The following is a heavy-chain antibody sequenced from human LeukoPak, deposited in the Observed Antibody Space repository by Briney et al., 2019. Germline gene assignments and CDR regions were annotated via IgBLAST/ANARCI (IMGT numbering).Heavy chain of an antibody. CDR3: ATSTMAGEAY. CDR1: GFTFTSYW. D-gene: IGHD5-24*01. V-gene: IGHV3-74*01. CDR2: IDTDGSST. Sequence: PGGSLRLSCAASGFTFTSYWMHWVRQGPGMGLVWVSRIDTDGSSTSYADSVKGRFTISRDNAKNTLYLQMNSLRAEDTAVYYCATSTMAGEAYWGQGTLVTVSS. J-gene: IGHJ4*02.